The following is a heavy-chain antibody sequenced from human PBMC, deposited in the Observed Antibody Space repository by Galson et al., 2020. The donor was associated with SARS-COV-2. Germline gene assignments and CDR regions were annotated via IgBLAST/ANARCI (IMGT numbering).Heavy chain of an antibody. Sequence: SETLSLTCTVSGGSISSSSYYWGWIRQPPGKGLEWIGSIYYSGSTYYNPSLKSRVTISVDTSKNQFSLKLSSVTAADTAVYYCASDYYDSTMFDCWGQGTLVTVSS. J-gene: IGHJ4*02. CDR2: IYYSGST. D-gene: IGHD3-22*01. V-gene: IGHV4-39*07. CDR1: GGSISSSSYY. CDR3: ASDYYDSTMFDC.